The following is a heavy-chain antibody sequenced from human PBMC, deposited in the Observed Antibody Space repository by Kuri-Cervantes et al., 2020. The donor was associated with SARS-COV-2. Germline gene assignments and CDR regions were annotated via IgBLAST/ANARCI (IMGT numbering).Heavy chain of an antibody. J-gene: IGHJ4*02. CDR3: ARLLPIVATTNYFDY. Sequence: GGSLRLSCAASGFTFSSYSMNWVRQAPGKGLEWVSSISSSSSYIYYADSVKGRFTISRDNAKNSLYLQMNSLRAEDTAVYYCARLLPIVATTNYFDYWGQGTRGTVSS. V-gene: IGHV3-21*01. D-gene: IGHD5-12*01. CDR2: ISSSSSYI. CDR1: GFTFSSYS.